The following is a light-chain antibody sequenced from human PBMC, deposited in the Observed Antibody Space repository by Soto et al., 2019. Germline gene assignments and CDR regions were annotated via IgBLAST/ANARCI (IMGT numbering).Light chain of an antibody. CDR1: QSVSSSY. CDR2: GAS. Sequence: EVVLTQSPVTLCLSPGERDTLSCRASQSVSSSYLAWYQQKPGQAPRLLIYGASSRATGIPDRFSGSGSGTEFTLTISSLQSEDFAVYYCQQYHNWPITFGQGTRREIK. J-gene: IGKJ5*01. CDR3: QQYHNWPIT. V-gene: IGKV3-20*01.